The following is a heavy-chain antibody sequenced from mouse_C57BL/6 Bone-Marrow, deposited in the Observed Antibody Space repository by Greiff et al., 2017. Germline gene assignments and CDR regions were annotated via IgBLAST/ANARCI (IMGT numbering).Heavy chain of an antibody. CDR2: ISSGSSTI. Sequence: EVQVVESGGGLVKPGGSLKLSCAASGFTFSDYGMHWVRQAPEKGLEWVAYISSGSSTIYYADTVKGRFTISRDNAKNTLFLQMTSLRSEDTAMYYCARGDYGNSFDDWGQGTTLTVSS. CDR3: ARGDYGNSFDD. J-gene: IGHJ2*01. V-gene: IGHV5-17*01. D-gene: IGHD1-1*01. CDR1: GFTFSDYG.